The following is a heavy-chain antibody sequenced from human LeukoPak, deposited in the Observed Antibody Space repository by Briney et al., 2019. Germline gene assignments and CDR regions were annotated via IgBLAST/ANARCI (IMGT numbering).Heavy chain of an antibody. CDR3: ASLGSSKPDY. D-gene: IGHD6-13*01. Sequence: ASMKVSCKASGYTFISYANSWVRQAPGQGLEWMGGIIPIFGTANYAQKFQGRVTITADKSTSTAYMELSSLRSEDTAVYYCASLGSSKPDYWGQGTLVTVSS. J-gene: IGHJ4*02. CDR1: GYTFISYA. CDR2: IIPIFGTA. V-gene: IGHV1-69*06.